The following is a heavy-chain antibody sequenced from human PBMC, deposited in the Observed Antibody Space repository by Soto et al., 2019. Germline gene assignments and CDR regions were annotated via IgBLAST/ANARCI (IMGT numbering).Heavy chain of an antibody. CDR2: ISYDGSNK. V-gene: IGHV3-30-3*01. CDR3: ARDRCSSAPPFLCYGMDV. CDR1: GFTFSSYA. J-gene: IGHJ6*02. Sequence: GGSLRLSCAASGFTFSSYAMHWVRQAPGKGLEWVAVISYDGSNKYYADSVKGRFTISRDNSKNTLYLQMNSLRAEDTAVYYCARDRCSSAPPFLCYGMDVWGQGTTVTVSS. D-gene: IGHD2-2*01.